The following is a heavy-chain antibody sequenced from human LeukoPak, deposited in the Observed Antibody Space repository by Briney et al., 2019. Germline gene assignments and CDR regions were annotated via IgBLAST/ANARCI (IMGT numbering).Heavy chain of an antibody. D-gene: IGHD5-18*01. CDR1: GFTFSSYA. J-gene: IGHJ3*02. CDR2: ISYDGSNK. CDR3: ARDRNTAMVHDAFDI. V-gene: IGHV3-30*04. Sequence: GRSLRLSCAASGFTFSSYAMHCVRQAPGKGLEWVAVISYDGSNKYYADSVKGRFTISRDNSKNTLFLQMNSLRAEDTAVFYCARDRNTAMVHDAFDIWGQGTMVTVSS.